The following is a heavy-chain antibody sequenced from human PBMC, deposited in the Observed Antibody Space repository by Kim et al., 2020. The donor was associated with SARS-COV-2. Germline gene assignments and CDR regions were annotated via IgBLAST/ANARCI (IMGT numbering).Heavy chain of an antibody. Sequence: GGSLRLSCAASGFTFSGYAMSWVRQAPGKGLEWVSAISGGGGSTYYADSVKGRFTISRDNSKNTLYLQMNSLRAEDTAVYYCAKASIVVVTAGDAFDIWGQGTMVTVSS. CDR3: AKASIVVVTAGDAFDI. CDR2: ISGGGGST. CDR1: GFTFSGYA. J-gene: IGHJ3*02. D-gene: IGHD2-21*02. V-gene: IGHV3-23*01.